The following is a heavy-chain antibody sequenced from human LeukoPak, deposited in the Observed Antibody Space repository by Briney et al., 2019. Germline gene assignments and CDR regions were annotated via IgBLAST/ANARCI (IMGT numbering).Heavy chain of an antibody. CDR2: IIPIFGTT. J-gene: IGHJ6*03. V-gene: IGHV1-69*13. Sequence: SLKVSSKASGGTFSRYALTSVRQGPRHGLEWMGRIIPIFGTTNYAQKFQGRVTSTAVESTSTAYMELSSLRSENTAVYDCARANTEGRHIVGATQYYYYMDVWGKGTTVTVSS. CDR1: GGTFSRYA. D-gene: IGHD1-26*01. CDR3: ARANTEGRHIVGATQYYYYMDV.